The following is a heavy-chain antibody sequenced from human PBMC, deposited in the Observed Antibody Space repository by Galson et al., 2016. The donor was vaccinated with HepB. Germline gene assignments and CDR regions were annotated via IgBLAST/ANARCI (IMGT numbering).Heavy chain of an antibody. CDR2: ISAYNGNR. D-gene: IGHD6-19*01. V-gene: IGHV1-18*01. CDR3: ARLDTDSSGYSRVGWFDS. CDR1: GYTFTSYA. Sequence: SVKVSCKASGYTFTSYAISWVRQAPGQGLEWMGWISAYNGNRNYAQEVQDRVTMTTDTSTSTAYMELRSLRSDDTAVYYCARLDTDSSGYSRVGWFDSWGQGTLVTVSS. J-gene: IGHJ5*01.